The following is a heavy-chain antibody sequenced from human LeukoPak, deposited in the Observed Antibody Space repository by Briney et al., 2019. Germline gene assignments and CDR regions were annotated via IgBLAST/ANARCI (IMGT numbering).Heavy chain of an antibody. CDR3: ARQKYCTGNNCYSRSLDP. CDR1: GYSFTSYW. J-gene: IGHJ5*02. CDR2: IYPGDSDT. V-gene: IGHV5-51*01. Sequence: GESLKIYCKGSGYSFTSYWIGWVRQMPGKGLEWMGIIYPGDSDTRYSPSFQGQVTISADKSISTAYLQWSSLKASDTAMYYCARQKYCTGNNCYSRSLDPWGQGTLVTVFS. D-gene: IGHD2-15*01.